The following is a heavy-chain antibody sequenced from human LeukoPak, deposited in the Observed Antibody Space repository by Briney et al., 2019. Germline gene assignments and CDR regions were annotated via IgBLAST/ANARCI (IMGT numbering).Heavy chain of an antibody. CDR2: INHSGST. Sequence: SETLSLTCAVYGGSFSDYYSSWNRQPPGKGLEWIGEINHSGSTNYNPSLKSRVTISVDTSKNQFSLKLSSVTAADTAVYYCARGGRRIKIFGAVMVWFDPWGQGTLVTVSS. V-gene: IGHV4-34*01. D-gene: IGHD3-3*01. CDR3: ARGGRRIKIFGAVMVWFDP. J-gene: IGHJ5*02. CDR1: GGSFSDYY.